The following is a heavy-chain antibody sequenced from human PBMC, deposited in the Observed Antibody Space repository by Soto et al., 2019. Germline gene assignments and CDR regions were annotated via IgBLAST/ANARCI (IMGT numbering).Heavy chain of an antibody. CDR3: ARGYSYGPNWESAALDI. D-gene: IGHD5-18*01. V-gene: IGHV3-30-3*01. CDR2: ISYHGSTE. J-gene: IGHJ3*02. Sequence: QVQLVESGGGVVQPGRSLRLSCAASGFSFSIYAMHWVRQAPGKGLEWVAVISYHGSTEYYGDSVKGRFTISRDNSKNTLYLQMYSMRPEDTAIYYCARGYSYGPNWESAALDIWCHGAMVTVSS. CDR1: GFSFSIYA.